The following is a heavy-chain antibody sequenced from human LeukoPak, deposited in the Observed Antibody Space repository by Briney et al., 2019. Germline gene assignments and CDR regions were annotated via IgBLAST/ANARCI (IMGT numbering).Heavy chain of an antibody. CDR3: ASWGLKNWFDP. V-gene: IGHV4-39*07. D-gene: IGHD3-16*01. CDR1: GGSISSSGYY. J-gene: IGHJ5*02. Sequence: SETLSLTCTVSGGSISSSGYYWGWIRQPPGKGLEWIGSIYYTGNTNYNPSLKSRVTISVDTSKNQFSLKLSSVTAADTAVYYCASWGLKNWFDPWVQGTLVTVSS. CDR2: IYYTGNT.